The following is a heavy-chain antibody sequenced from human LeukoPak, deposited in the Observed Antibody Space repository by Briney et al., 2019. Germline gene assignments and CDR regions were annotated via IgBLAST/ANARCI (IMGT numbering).Heavy chain of an antibody. J-gene: IGHJ4*02. Sequence: SETLSLTCTVSGGSISSYYWSWIRQPPGKGMEWIGYIYYSGSTNYNPSLKSRVTISVDTSKNQFSLKLSSVTAADTAVYYCARDGRYCSSTSCYYYFDYWGQGTLVTVSS. CDR2: IYYSGST. V-gene: IGHV4-59*12. CDR3: ARDGRYCSSTSCYYYFDY. CDR1: GGSISSYY. D-gene: IGHD2-2*01.